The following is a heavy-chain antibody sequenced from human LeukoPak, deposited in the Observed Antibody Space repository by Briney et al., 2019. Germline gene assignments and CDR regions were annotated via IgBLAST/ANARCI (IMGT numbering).Heavy chain of an antibody. J-gene: IGHJ4*02. V-gene: IGHV5-51*01. CDR2: IYPGDSDT. Sequence: GESLKISCKGSGXSFTTYWIAWVRQMPGKGVEWMGIIYPGDSDTRYSPSFQGQVTISADKSISTAYLQWSSLKASDTAMYYCARHMFRGVFIDYWGQGTLVTVSS. CDR3: ARHMFRGVFIDY. CDR1: GXSFTTYW. D-gene: IGHD3-10*01.